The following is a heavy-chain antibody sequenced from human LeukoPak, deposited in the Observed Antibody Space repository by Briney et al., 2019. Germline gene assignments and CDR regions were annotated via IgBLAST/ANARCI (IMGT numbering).Heavy chain of an antibody. V-gene: IGHV3-7*01. CDR3: ARFTRSASYEVY. Sequence: SGGALRLSCSASGFTFSNSWMSWVRQAPERGLEWVANIKADGSQKDYVDSMKGRFTVSRDNAKNSVYLEMKRLRVEDTAIYYCARFTRSASYEVYWGQGPLVTVSS. J-gene: IGHJ4*02. CDR1: GFTFSNSW. D-gene: IGHD3-10*01. CDR2: IKADGSQK.